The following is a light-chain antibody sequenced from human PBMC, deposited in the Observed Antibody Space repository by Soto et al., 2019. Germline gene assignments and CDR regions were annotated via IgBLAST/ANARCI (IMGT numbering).Light chain of an antibody. CDR1: QGISSY. J-gene: IGKJ4*01. V-gene: IGKV1-8*01. CDR3: QQYYSYPLT. CDR2: AAS. Sequence: AIRMTQSPSSLSASTGDRVTITCRASQGISSYLAWYQQKPGKAPKLLIYAASTLRSGVPSRFSGSGSGTDFTLTISCLQSEEFATYYCQQYYSYPLTFGGGTKVEIK.